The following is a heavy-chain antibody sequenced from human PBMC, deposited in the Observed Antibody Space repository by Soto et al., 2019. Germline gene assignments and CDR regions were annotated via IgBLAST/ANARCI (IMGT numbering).Heavy chain of an antibody. CDR2: IYSGGST. CDR1: GFTVSINY. Sequence: GGSVRLSCAAAGFTVSINYMTWVRQAPGKGLEWVSVIYSGGSTYYADSVKGRFTISRHNSKNTLFLQMNSLRAEDTAVYYCAKDWQILRYFDWSPIDYWGQGTLVTVSS. V-gene: IGHV3-53*01. D-gene: IGHD3-9*01. J-gene: IGHJ4*02. CDR3: AKDWQILRYFDWSPIDY.